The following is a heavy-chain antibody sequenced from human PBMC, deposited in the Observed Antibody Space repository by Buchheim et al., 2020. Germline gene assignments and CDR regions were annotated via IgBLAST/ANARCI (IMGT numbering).Heavy chain of an antibody. CDR2: ISYDGSNK. V-gene: IGHV3-30*04. J-gene: IGHJ6*02. CDR3: ARGRYDFSRYYYYYGMDV. Sequence: QVQLVESGGGVVQPGRSLRLSCAASGFTFSSYAMHWVRQAPGKGLEWVAVISYDGSNKYYADSVKGRFTISRDNSKNTLYLQMNSLRAEDTAVYYCARGRYDFSRYYYYYGMDVWGQGTT. D-gene: IGHD3-3*01. CDR1: GFTFSSYA.